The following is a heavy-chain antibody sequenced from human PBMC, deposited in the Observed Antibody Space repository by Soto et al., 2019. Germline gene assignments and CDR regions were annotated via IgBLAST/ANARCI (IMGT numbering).Heavy chain of an antibody. CDR1: GGSISSSSYY. J-gene: IGHJ4*02. V-gene: IGHV4-39*01. Sequence: QLQLQESGPGLVKPSETLSLTCTVSGGSISSSSYYWGWIRQPPGKGVEWIGRIYSSGSTYYNPSLKSRVTISVDTSKNQFSLKLTSVTAADTAVYYCASLTDWGSGNSWGQGTLVTVSS. CDR3: ASLTDWGSGNS. CDR2: IYSSGST. D-gene: IGHD3-10*01.